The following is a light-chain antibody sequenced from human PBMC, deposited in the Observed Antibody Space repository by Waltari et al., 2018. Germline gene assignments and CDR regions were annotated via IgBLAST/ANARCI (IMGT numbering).Light chain of an antibody. CDR1: QSVRGS. CDR2: GAP. J-gene: IGKJ1*01. V-gene: IGKV3-20*01. Sequence: EIVLTQSPGTLSLSPGERAPLSCRASQSVRGSLAWYQQKAGQAPRLLIYGAPSRATGIPDRFSGSGSGTDFSLTISRLEPEDFAVYYCQHYVRLPATFGQGTKVEI. CDR3: QHYVRLPAT.